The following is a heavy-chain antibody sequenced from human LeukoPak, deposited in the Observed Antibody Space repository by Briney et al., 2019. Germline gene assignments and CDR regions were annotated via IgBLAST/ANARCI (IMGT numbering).Heavy chain of an antibody. D-gene: IGHD3-10*01. CDR1: GYTFTRYY. CDR2: INPNSGGT. J-gene: IGHJ6*02. CDR3: ARDGRETLDDVLLWFGVYYYGMDV. V-gene: IGHV1-2*04. Sequence: ASVKVSCKASGYTFTRYYMHWVRQAPGQGLEWMGWINPNSGGTNYAQKFQGWVTMTRDTSISTAYMELSRLRSDDTAVYYCARDGRETLDDVLLWFGVYYYGMDVWGQGTTVTVSS.